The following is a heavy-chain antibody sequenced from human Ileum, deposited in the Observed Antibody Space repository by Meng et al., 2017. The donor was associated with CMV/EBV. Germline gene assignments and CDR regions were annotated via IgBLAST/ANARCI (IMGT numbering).Heavy chain of an antibody. CDR1: GDTFIGYF. CDR2: INPSNGGT. Sequence: ASVKVSCKASGDTFIGYFMHWVRQAPGQGPEWMGWINPSNGGTKYAQQFQGRVTMTRDTSISTAYLELSRLRSDDTAVYYCARAGSFDTSGYSFDSWGQGTLVTVSS. J-gene: IGHJ4*02. V-gene: IGHV1-2*02. CDR3: ARAGSFDTSGYSFDS. D-gene: IGHD3-22*01.